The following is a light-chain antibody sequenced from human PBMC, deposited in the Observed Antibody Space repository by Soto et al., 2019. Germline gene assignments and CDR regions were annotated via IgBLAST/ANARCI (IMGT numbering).Light chain of an antibody. Sequence: IKMYQSPSTLSASVGDRVTITCRASQSISSWLAWYQQKPGKAPKLLIYKASSLESGVPSRFSGSGSGTEFTLTISSLQPDDFATYYCQQYNSYSGTFGPGTKVDIK. CDR1: QSISSW. J-gene: IGKJ3*01. CDR3: QQYNSYSGT. V-gene: IGKV1-5*03. CDR2: KAS.